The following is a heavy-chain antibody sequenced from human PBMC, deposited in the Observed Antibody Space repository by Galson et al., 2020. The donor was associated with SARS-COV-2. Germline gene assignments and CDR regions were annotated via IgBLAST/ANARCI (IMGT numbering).Heavy chain of an antibody. V-gene: IGHV4-4*07. J-gene: IGHJ4*02. D-gene: IGHD3-10*01. Sequence: ETSETLSLTCTVSGGSISSYYWSWIRQPAGKGLEWIGRIYTSGSTNYNPSLKSRVTMSVDTSKNQFSLKLCSVTAADTAVYYCAREVLLWFGELSYFDYWGQGTLVTVSS. CDR3: AREVLLWFGELSYFDY. CDR1: GGSISSYY. CDR2: IYTSGST.